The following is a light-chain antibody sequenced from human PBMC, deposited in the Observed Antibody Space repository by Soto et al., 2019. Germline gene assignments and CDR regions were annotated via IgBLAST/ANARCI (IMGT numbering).Light chain of an antibody. CDR1: SSDVGGYKL. J-gene: IGLJ3*02. Sequence: QSALTQPASVSGSPGQSITISCTGTSSDVGGYKLVSWYQQHPGKAPKVLLYEGSERPSGVSDHFSGSKSGNTASLTISGLQAEDEADYYCCSYAGTTTWVFGGGTKVTVL. CDR3: CSYAGTTTWV. CDR2: EGS. V-gene: IGLV2-23*01.